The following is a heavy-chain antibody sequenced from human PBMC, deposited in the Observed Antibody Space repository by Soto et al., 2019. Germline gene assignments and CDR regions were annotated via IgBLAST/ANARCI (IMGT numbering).Heavy chain of an antibody. CDR3: ASDISCGSGTAYGC. Sequence: QVQLVQSGGEVKKPGASVTVSCKASGYTFTNHGISWVRQAPGQGLEWMGWIGADNRDTNYAQNIQDRLTMTTDTSTNTAYMELRSLQSDDTAVYYCASDISCGSGTAYGCWGQGTLVTVSS. V-gene: IGHV1-18*01. CDR2: IGADNRDT. J-gene: IGHJ4*02. CDR1: GYTFTNHG. D-gene: IGHD3-10*01.